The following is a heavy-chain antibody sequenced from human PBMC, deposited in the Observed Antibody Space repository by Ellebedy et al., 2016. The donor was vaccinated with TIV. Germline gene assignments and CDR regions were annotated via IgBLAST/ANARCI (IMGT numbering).Heavy chain of an antibody. V-gene: IGHV3-23*01. CDR1: GFTFSSYA. CDR3: ASSLPGTVTYFY. Sequence: GESLKISCAASGFTFSSYAMSWVRQAPGKGLEWVSAISSSGGSTYYADPVKVRFTISRDNAKNALYLQMNSLRHEDTTVYYCASSLPGTVTYFYWGQGTLVTVSS. J-gene: IGHJ4*02. D-gene: IGHD4-17*01. CDR2: ISSSGGST.